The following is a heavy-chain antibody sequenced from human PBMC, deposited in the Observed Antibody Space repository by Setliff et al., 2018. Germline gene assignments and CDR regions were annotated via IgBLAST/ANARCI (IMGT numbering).Heavy chain of an antibody. Sequence: SETLSLTCTVSGGSVRGYYWGWFRQPAGKGLEWIGQIYTSWSTNYNPSLKSRVTISLDTSKNQFSLSLSSVTAADTAVYYCARMSGFQYMDVWGKGTTVTVSS. CDR3: ARMSGFQYMDV. CDR1: GGSVRGYY. CDR2: IYTSWST. V-gene: IGHV4-4*07. D-gene: IGHD3-3*01. J-gene: IGHJ6*03.